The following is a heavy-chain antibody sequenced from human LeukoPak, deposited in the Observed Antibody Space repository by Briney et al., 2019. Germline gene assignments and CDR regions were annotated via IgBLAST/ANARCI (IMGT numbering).Heavy chain of an antibody. V-gene: IGHV1-2*02. J-gene: IGHJ5*02. CDR3: AKDNLIFRYCRSTSCYTPKNNWFDP. CDR2: INPNSGGT. CDR1: GYTFTGYY. D-gene: IGHD2-2*02. Sequence: ASVKVSCKASGYTFTGYYMHWVRQAPGQGLEWMGWINPNSGGTNSAQKFQGRVTMTRDTSISTAYMELSRLRSDDTAVYYCAKDNLIFRYCRSTSCYTPKNNWFDPWRQGTLVTVSS.